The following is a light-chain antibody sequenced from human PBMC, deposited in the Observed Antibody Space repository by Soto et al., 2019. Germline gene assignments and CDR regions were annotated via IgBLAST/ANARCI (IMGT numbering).Light chain of an antibody. CDR3: QSFDSSDQV. Sequence: NFMLTQPHSVSESPGKTVTISCTRSSGSIASNYVQWYQQRPGSSPTTVIYEDNQRPSGVPDRFSGSIDSSSNSASLTISGLKTEDEADYYCQSFDSSDQVFGGGTKHRP. V-gene: IGLV6-57*01. J-gene: IGLJ3*02. CDR2: EDN. CDR1: SGSIASNY.